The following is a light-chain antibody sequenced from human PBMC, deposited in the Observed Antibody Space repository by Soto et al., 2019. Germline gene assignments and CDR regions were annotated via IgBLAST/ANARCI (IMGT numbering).Light chain of an antibody. V-gene: IGKV1-33*01. CDR1: QDISNY. CDR2: DAS. CDR3: QQYDNVPLT. J-gene: IGKJ4*01. Sequence: DIQMTQSPSSLSATVGDRVTITCQASQDISNYLNWYQQKPGKAPKLLIYDASNLETGVPSRFSGSGSGTDFTFTISSLHPEDTATYYCQQYDNVPLTFGGGTKVEIK.